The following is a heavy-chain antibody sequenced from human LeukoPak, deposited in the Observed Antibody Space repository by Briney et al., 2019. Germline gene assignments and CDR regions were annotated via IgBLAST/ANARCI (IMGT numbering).Heavy chain of an antibody. J-gene: IGHJ4*02. CDR1: GFTVSSNY. CDR3: TSRGRQWLKSLVGY. V-gene: IGHV3-66*01. D-gene: IGHD6-19*01. Sequence: GGSLRLSCAASGFTVSSNYMSWVRQAPGKGLEWVSVIYSGGSTYCADSVKGRFTISRDNSKNTLYLQMNSLRAEDTAVYYCTSRGRQWLKSLVGYWGQGTLVTVSS. CDR2: IYSGGST.